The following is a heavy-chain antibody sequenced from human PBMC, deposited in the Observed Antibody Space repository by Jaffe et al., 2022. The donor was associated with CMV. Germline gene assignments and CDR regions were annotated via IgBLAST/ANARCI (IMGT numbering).Heavy chain of an antibody. V-gene: IGHV3-74*01. CDR2: INSDGSST. J-gene: IGHJ6*02. D-gene: IGHD3-3*01. Sequence: EVQLVESGGGLVQPGGSLRLSCAASGFTFSSYWMHWVRQAPGKGLVWVSRINSDGSSTSYADSVKGRFTISRDNAKNTLYLQMNSLRAEDTAVYYCARGDPNYDFWSGYYITYYYYYYYGMDVWGQGTTVTVSS. CDR1: GFTFSSYW. CDR3: ARGDPNYDFWSGYYITYYYYYYYGMDV.